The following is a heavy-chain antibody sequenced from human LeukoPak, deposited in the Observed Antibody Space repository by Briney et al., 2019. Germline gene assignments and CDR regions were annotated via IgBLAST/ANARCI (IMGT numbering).Heavy chain of an antibody. CDR1: GFTFSSYA. CDR3: AKVGRNIDY. J-gene: IGHJ4*02. Sequence: GASLRLSCAVSGFTFSSYAMSWVRQAPGKGLEWVSAISGSGGSTYYADSVKGRFTISRDNSKNTLYLQMNSLRAEDMAVYYCAKVGRNIDYWGQGTLVTVSS. V-gene: IGHV3-23*01. CDR2: ISGSGGST. D-gene: IGHD1-14*01.